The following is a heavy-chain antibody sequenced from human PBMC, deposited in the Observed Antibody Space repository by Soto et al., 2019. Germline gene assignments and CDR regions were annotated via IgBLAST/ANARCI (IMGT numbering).Heavy chain of an antibody. V-gene: IGHV4-30-4*01. D-gene: IGHD4-17*01. CDR1: GGSLSSGDYY. Sequence: PSETLSLTCTVSGGSLSSGDYYWSWIRQPPGKGLEWIGYIHYSGNTYYNPSLKSRITISVDTSKNQFSLRLNSLTAADTALYYCARTGYGGNSVYFDYWGQGTLVTVSS. J-gene: IGHJ4*02. CDR3: ARTGYGGNSVYFDY. CDR2: IHYSGNT.